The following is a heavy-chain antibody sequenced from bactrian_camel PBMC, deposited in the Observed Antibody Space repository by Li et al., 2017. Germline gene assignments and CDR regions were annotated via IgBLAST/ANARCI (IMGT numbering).Heavy chain of an antibody. CDR3: AADVRQYGMGPWLSAGRYTD. J-gene: IGHJ4*01. D-gene: IGHD1*01. CDR1: PRAYGTWC. Sequence: VQLVESGGGEVQAGGSLRLTCVWSPRAYGTWCMYWFRQVLGKKREGVAAIDSGRTPSYAEAVKGRFTISRDNTKKTVYLQMNSLKPEDTGTYYCAADVRQYGMGPWLSAGRYTDWGQGTQVTVS. CDR2: IDSGRTP. V-gene: IGHV3-3*01.